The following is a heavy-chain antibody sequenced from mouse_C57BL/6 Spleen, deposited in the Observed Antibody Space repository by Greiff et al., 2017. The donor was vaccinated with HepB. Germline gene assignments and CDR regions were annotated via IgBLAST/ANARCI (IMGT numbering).Heavy chain of an antibody. CDR3: ARHDGYFDV. D-gene: IGHD2-14*01. CDR2: ISNLAYSI. Sequence: EVKVVESGGGLVQPGGSLKLSCAASGFTFSDYGMAWVRQAPRKGPEWVAFISNLAYSIYYADTVTGRFTISRENAKNTLYLEMSSLRSEDTAMYYCARHDGYFDVWGQGTLVTVSA. V-gene: IGHV5-15*01. J-gene: IGHJ3*01. CDR1: GFTFSDYG.